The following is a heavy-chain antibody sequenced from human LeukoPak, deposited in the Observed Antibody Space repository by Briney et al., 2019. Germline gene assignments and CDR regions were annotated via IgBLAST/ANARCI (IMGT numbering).Heavy chain of an antibody. CDR1: GFTFSSYE. V-gene: IGHV3-48*03. Sequence: PGGSLRLSCAASGFTFSSYEMNWVRQAPGKGLEWVSYISSSGSTIYYADSVKGRFTISRDNAKNSLYLQMNSLRAEDTAVYYCARYSSGWYYYGMDVWGKGTTVTVSS. J-gene: IGHJ6*04. D-gene: IGHD6-19*01. CDR2: ISSSGSTI. CDR3: ARYSSGWYYYGMDV.